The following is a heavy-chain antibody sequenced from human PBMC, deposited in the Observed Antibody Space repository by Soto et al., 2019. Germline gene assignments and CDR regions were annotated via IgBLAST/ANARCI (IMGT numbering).Heavy chain of an antibody. J-gene: IGHJ4*02. CDR2: NYHSGST. CDR3: VRGEVVGATTQFDY. Sequence: QLQLQESGSGLVKPSQTLSLTCAVSGGSISSGGYSWSWIRQPPGKGLEWIGYNYHSGSTYYNPSLKSRVTMTVDRAKNQFSLKLSSVTAADTAEYYCVRGEVVGATTQFDYWGQGTLVTVSS. D-gene: IGHD1-26*01. V-gene: IGHV4-30-2*01. CDR1: GGSISSGGYS.